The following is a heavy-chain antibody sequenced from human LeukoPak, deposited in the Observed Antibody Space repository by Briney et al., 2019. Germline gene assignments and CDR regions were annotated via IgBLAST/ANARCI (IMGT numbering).Heavy chain of an antibody. CDR1: GFTFSSYW. CDR3: AREMATITGFDY. J-gene: IGHJ4*02. D-gene: IGHD5-24*01. Sequence: GGSLRLSCAASGFTFSSYWMHWVRQAPGKGLVWVSRINSDGSSTSYADSVKGRFTISRDNAKNTLYLQMNSLRAEDRAVYYCAREMATITGFDYWGQGTLVTVSS. V-gene: IGHV3-74*01. CDR2: INSDGSST.